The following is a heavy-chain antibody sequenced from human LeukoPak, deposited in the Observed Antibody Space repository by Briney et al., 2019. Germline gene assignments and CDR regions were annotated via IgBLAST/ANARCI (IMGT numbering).Heavy chain of an antibody. D-gene: IGHD3-3*01. Sequence: GESLKISCKGSGYRFTTYWIGWVRQMSGRGLEWMGIIYPGDSDTRYSPSFQGQVTISVDKSISTAYLQWSSLKASDTAMYYCARRHYDFWSGPGAFDIWGQGTMVTVSS. CDR2: IYPGDSDT. J-gene: IGHJ3*02. CDR1: GYRFTTYW. CDR3: ARRHYDFWSGPGAFDI. V-gene: IGHV5-51*01.